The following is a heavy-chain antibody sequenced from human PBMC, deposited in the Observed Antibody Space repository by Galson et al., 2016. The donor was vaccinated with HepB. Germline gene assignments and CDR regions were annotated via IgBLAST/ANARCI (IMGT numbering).Heavy chain of an antibody. CDR3: ARDLGYCSGGGCYRNWFDP. CDR2: ISGNNGNT. CDR1: GYTFTSYG. V-gene: IGHV1-18*01. Sequence: SEKVSCKASGYTFTSYGISWVRQAPGQGLEWMGWISGNNGNTNYAQKVQGRVTMTKDTSTRTAYMELRSLRSDDTAVYYCARDLGYCSGGGCYRNWFDPWGQGTLVTVSS. J-gene: IGHJ5*02. D-gene: IGHD2-15*01.